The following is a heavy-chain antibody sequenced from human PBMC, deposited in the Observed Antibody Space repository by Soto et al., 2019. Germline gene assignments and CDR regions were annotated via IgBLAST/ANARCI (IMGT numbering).Heavy chain of an antibody. D-gene: IGHD6-19*01. Sequence: QVQLQQWGAGLLKPSETLSLTCAVYGGSFSGYYWSWIRQPPGKGLEWIGEINHSGSTNYNPSLKSRVTISVDTSKNQFSLKLSSVTAADTAVYYCARLRIRYRSGWSPYEYWGQGTMVTVSS. J-gene: IGHJ4*02. CDR2: INHSGST. CDR1: GGSFSGYY. V-gene: IGHV4-34*01. CDR3: ARLRIRYRSGWSPYEY.